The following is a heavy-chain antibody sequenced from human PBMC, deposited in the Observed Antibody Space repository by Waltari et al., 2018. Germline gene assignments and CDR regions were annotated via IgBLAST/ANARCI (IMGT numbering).Heavy chain of an antibody. D-gene: IGHD6-19*01. CDR1: GGSFSGYY. CDR3: ARGRWLVYAFDI. V-gene: IGHV4-34*01. J-gene: IGHJ3*02. Sequence: QVQLQQWGAGLLKPSETLSLTCAVYGGSFSGYYWSWTRQPPGKGLEWIGEINHSGSTNYNPSLKSRVTISVDTSKNQFSLKLSSVTAADTAVYYCARGRWLVYAFDIWGQGTMVTVSS. CDR2: INHSGST.